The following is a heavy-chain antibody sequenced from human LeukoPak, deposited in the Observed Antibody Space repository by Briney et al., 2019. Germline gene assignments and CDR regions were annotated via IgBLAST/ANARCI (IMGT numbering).Heavy chain of an antibody. D-gene: IGHD3-22*01. Sequence: PSETLSLTCTVSGGSISSYYWSWIRQPPGKGLEWIGYIYYSGSTNYNPSLQSRVTISIDTSENNFSLKLTSVTAADTAVYYCARLLDNDSSGDPDTFDMWGQGTVVSVSS. CDR1: GGSISSYY. V-gene: IGHV4-59*01. J-gene: IGHJ3*02. CDR2: IYYSGST. CDR3: ARLLDNDSSGDPDTFDM.